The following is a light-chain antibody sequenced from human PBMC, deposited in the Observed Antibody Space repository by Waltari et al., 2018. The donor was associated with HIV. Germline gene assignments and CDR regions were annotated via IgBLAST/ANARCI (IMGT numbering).Light chain of an antibody. CDR2: EAS. CDR3: QQRSNWH. CDR1: QSISSY. J-gene: IGKJ3*01. Sequence: EIVLTQSPATLSLSPGERATLSCRASQSISSYLAWYQQKPGQAPRLLIYEASNRASGIPARFSGSGSGTDFTLTISSLEPEDFALYYCQQRSNWHFGPGTKVDIK. V-gene: IGKV3D-11*02.